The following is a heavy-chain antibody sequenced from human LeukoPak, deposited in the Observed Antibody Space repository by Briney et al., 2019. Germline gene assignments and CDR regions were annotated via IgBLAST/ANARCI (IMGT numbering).Heavy chain of an antibody. V-gene: IGHV1-69*05. D-gene: IGHD3-9*01. J-gene: IGHJ4*02. CDR2: IIPIFATP. CDR1: GGTFSSYA. Sequence: GASVKVSCKASGGTFSSYAVSWVRQAPGQGLEWIRGIIPIFATPDYAQKFRGRVSITTDESASTAYMELSSLRSEDTALYYCARGPLYYDLSTGYPPSEMYYFDYWGQGTLVTVSS. CDR3: ARGPLYYDLSTGYPPSEMYYFDY.